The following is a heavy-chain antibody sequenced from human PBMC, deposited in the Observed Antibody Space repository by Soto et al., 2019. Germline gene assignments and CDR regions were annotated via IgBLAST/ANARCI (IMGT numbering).Heavy chain of an antibody. D-gene: IGHD5-12*01. V-gene: IGHV4-59*08. CDR2: IYYSGST. CDR3: ARQGDYRGYDSYLDF. CDR1: GRSTSTFY. Sequence: SETLSLPCTVSGRSTSTFYWSWTGQSPGKGLEWIGDIYYSGSTNHNPSLKSRVTISVDTSKNQFSLRLTSVTAADTAVYYCARQGDYRGYDSYLDFWGQGALVTVSS. J-gene: IGHJ4*02.